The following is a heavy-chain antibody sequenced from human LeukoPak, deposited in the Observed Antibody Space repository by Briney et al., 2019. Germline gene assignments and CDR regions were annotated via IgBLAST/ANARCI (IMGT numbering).Heavy chain of an antibody. CDR1: GGSISSYY. CDR3: ARHYYYYYGMDV. J-gene: IGHJ6*02. CDR2: IYYSGST. Sequence: SETLSLTCTVSGGSISSYYWSWIRQPPGKGLEWIGYIYYSGSTNYNPSLKSRVTVSVDTSKNQFSLKLSSVTAADTAVYYCARHYYYYYGMDVWGQGTTVAVS. V-gene: IGHV4-59*08.